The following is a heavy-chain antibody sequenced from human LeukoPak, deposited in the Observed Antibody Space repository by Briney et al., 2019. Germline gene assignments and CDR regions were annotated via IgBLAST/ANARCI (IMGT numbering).Heavy chain of an antibody. CDR3: ARGLGGDYEIDY. V-gene: IGHV4-59*12. Sequence: SETLSLTCTVSGGSISSYYWSWIRQPPGKGLEWIGYIYYSGSTNYNPSLKSRVTISVDTSKNQFSLKLSSVTAADTAVYYCARGLGGDYEIDYWGQGTLVTVSS. J-gene: IGHJ4*02. D-gene: IGHD4-17*01. CDR1: GGSISSYY. CDR2: IYYSGST.